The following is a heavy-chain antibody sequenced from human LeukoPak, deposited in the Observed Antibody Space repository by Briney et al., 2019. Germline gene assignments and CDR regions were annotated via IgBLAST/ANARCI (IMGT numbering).Heavy chain of an antibody. Sequence: SETLSLTCAVYGGSFSGYYWSWIRQPPGKGLEWIGEINHSGSTNYNPSLKSRVTISVDTSKNQFSLELSSVTAADTAVYYCARWGNSPVAYGWFDPWGQGTLVTVSS. CDR3: ARWGNSPVAYGWFDP. V-gene: IGHV4-34*01. CDR1: GGSFSGYY. J-gene: IGHJ5*02. CDR2: INHSGST. D-gene: IGHD2-8*02.